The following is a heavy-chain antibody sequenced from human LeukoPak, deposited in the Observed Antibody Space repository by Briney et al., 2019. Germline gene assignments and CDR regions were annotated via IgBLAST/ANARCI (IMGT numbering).Heavy chain of an antibody. D-gene: IGHD5-18*01. CDR2: ISGSGGST. CDR1: GFTFSSDA. Sequence: GGSLRLSCAASGFTFSSDAMSWVRQAPGKGLEWVSAISGSGGSTYYADSVKGRFTISRDNAKNSLYLQMNSLRAEDTAVYYCARDLWDISRYSYGSTNDYWGQGTLVTVSS. V-gene: IGHV3-23*01. CDR3: ARDLWDISRYSYGSTNDY. J-gene: IGHJ4*02.